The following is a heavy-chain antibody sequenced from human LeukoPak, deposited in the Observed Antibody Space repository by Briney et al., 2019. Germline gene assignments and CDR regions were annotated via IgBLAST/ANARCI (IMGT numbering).Heavy chain of an antibody. CDR1: GFTFSSYG. CDR2: ISYDGSNK. Sequence: GRSLRLSCAASGFTFSSYGMHWVRQAPAKGLEGVAVISYDGSNKYYADSVKGRFTISRDNSKNTLYLQMNSLRAEDTAVYYCAKGTDSSGWSGDWFDPWGQGTLVTVSS. J-gene: IGHJ5*02. V-gene: IGHV3-30*18. D-gene: IGHD6-19*01. CDR3: AKGTDSSGWSGDWFDP.